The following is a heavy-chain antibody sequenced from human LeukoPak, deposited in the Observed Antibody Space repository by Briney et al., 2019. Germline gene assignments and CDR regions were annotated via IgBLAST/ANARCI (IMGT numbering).Heavy chain of an antibody. Sequence: GGSLRLSCAASGSTFSSYWMSWVRQAPGKGLEWVANIKQDGSEKYYVDSVKGRFTISRDNAKNSLYLQMNSLRAEDTAVYYCARHYYDSSGYYDYWGQGTLVTVSS. J-gene: IGHJ4*02. CDR3: ARHYYDSSGYYDY. CDR1: GSTFSSYW. D-gene: IGHD3-22*01. CDR2: IKQDGSEK. V-gene: IGHV3-7*01.